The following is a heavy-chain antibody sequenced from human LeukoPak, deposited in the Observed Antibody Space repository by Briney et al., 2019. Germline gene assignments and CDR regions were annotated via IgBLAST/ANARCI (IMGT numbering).Heavy chain of an antibody. Sequence: ASVKVSCKASGYTSTGYFLHWVRQAPGQGLEWMGWVNPGNGGTNYAQKFQGRVTMTRDTSISTAYMELSSLRSDDTAMYYCARGTAMVTRDSWGQGTLVTVSS. D-gene: IGHD4-17*01. CDR3: ARGTAMVTRDS. J-gene: IGHJ4*02. V-gene: IGHV1-2*02. CDR1: GYTSTGYF. CDR2: VNPGNGGT.